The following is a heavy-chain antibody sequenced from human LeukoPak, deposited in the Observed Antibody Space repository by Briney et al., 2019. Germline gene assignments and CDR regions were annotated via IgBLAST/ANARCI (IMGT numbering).Heavy chain of an antibody. CDR1: GFTFSSYA. CDR3: ARDRSPNRAFDI. J-gene: IGHJ3*02. CDR2: ISGSGGST. Sequence: GGSLRLSCAASGFTFSSYAMSWVRQAPGKGLEWVSAISGSGGSTYYADSVKGRSTISRDNAKNSLYLQMNSLRAEDTAVYYCARDRSPNRAFDIWGQGTMVTVSS. V-gene: IGHV3-23*01. D-gene: IGHD1-14*01.